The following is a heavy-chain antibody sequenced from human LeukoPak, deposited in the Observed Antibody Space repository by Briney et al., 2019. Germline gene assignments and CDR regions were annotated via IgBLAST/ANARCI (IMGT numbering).Heavy chain of an antibody. V-gene: IGHV4-34*01. D-gene: IGHD2-2*01. Sequence: SETLSLTCAVYGGSFSGYYWSWIRQPPGKGLEWIGEINHSGSTNYNPSLKSRVTISVDTSKNQFSLKLSSVTAADTAVYYCARGARDIVVVPAAKPWFDPWGQGTLVTDSS. J-gene: IGHJ5*02. CDR2: INHSGST. CDR3: ARGARDIVVVPAAKPWFDP. CDR1: GGSFSGYY.